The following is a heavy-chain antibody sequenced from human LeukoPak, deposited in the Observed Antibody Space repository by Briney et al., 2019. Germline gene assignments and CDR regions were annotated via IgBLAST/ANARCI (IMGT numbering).Heavy chain of an antibody. Sequence: PGGSLRLSCAASGFTFSTYWMYWVRQAPGKGLEWVASIKQDESEKYYGDSVKGRFAVSRDNAKNSLFLQMNSLRAEDTAVYYCASLYSSSQFDYWGQGTLVTVSS. J-gene: IGHJ4*02. CDR3: ASLYSSSQFDY. V-gene: IGHV3-7*01. D-gene: IGHD6-13*01. CDR1: GFTFSTYW. CDR2: IKQDESEK.